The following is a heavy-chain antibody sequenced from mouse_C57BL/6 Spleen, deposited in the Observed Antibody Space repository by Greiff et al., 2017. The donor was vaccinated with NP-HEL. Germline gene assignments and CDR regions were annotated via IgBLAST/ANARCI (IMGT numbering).Heavy chain of an antibody. Sequence: VQLQQPGAELVKPGASVKLSCKASGYTFTSYWMQWVKQRPGQGLEWIGEIDPSDSYTNYNQKFKGKATLTVDTSSSTAYMQLSSLTSEDSAVYYCARGGLYDYDVRAMDYWGQGTSVTVSS. CDR1: GYTFTSYW. D-gene: IGHD2-4*01. CDR2: IDPSDSYT. CDR3: ARGGLYDYDVRAMDY. V-gene: IGHV1-50*01. J-gene: IGHJ4*01.